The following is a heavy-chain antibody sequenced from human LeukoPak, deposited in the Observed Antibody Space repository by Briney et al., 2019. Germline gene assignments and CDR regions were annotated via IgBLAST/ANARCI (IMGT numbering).Heavy chain of an antibody. V-gene: IGHV1-46*01. CDR1: GYTFTSYY. J-gene: IGHJ3*02. CDR3: ARARITMIVVVIDDHDAFDI. D-gene: IGHD3-22*01. CDR2: INPSGGST. Sequence: GASVKVSCKASGYTFTSYYMHWVRQAPGQGLGWMGIINPSGGSTSYAQKFQGRVTITADKSTSTAYMELSSLRSEDTAVYYCARARITMIVVVIDDHDAFDIWGQGTMVTVSS.